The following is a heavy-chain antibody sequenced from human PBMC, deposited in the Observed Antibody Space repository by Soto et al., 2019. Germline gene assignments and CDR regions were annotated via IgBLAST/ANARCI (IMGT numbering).Heavy chain of an antibody. Sequence: QVQLVQSGAEVKKPGASVKVSCKASGYTFTSYDINWVRQATGQGLEWMGWMNPNSGNTGYAQKFQGRVTITRDTSASTAYMELSSLRSEDTAVYYCARGSGYYYWDDYWGQGTLVTVSS. CDR3: ARGSGYYYWDDY. CDR2: MNPNSGNT. CDR1: GYTFTSYD. D-gene: IGHD3-22*01. J-gene: IGHJ4*02. V-gene: IGHV1-8*01.